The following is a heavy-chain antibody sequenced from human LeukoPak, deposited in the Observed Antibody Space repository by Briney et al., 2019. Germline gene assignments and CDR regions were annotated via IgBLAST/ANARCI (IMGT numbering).Heavy chain of an antibody. CDR2: FDPEDGET. J-gene: IGHJ4*02. V-gene: IGHV1-24*01. Sequence: ASGKLCFKFSEYTVTELAIHWVREAPGQGLEWMGGFDPEDGETIYAQKFQGGVTMTEATSTDTAYMELSSLRSEDTAVYYCATRTSQLLTDYWGQGTLVTVSS. CDR1: EYTVTELA. CDR3: ATRTSQLLTDY. D-gene: IGHD2-2*01.